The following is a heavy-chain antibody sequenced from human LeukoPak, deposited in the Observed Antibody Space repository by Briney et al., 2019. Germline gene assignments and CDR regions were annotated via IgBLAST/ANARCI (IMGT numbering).Heavy chain of an antibody. CDR1: GFTFSSYT. D-gene: IGHD2-15*01. CDR2: ISGDGGST. CDR3: ARDRCSGGSCYWRVFDN. Sequence: PGGSLRLSCAASGFTFSSYTMYWVRQAPGKGLEYVSTISGDGGSTSYANSVQGRFTISRDNSKNTLYLQLGCLRAEDMAVYYCARDRCSGGSCYWRVFDNWGQGTLVTVSS. J-gene: IGHJ4*02. V-gene: IGHV3-64*01.